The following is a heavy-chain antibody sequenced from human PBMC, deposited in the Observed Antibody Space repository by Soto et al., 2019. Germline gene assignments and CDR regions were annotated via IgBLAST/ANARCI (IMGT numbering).Heavy chain of an antibody. V-gene: IGHV4-61*08. CDR2: ISHSGTT. CDR1: GGSVSSGVYY. J-gene: IGHJ5*02. Sequence: KPSETLSLTCTVSGGSVSSGVYYWSWIRQSSGKGLEWIGHISHSGTTKSNPSLKSPVTISLDTAKNQFSLKVTSVTAADTAMYYCARASFYYDTSGYAVGWLDPWGQGTRVTVSS. D-gene: IGHD3-22*01. CDR3: ARASFYYDTSGYAVGWLDP.